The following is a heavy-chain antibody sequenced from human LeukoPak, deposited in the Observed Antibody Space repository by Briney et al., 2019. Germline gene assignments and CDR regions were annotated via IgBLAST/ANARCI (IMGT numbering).Heavy chain of an antibody. CDR3: AREGYSYGVGMDV. CDR2: IYYSRST. D-gene: IGHD5-18*01. J-gene: IGHJ6*02. Sequence: PSETLSLTCTVSGGSISSYYWSWIRQPPGKGLEWIGYIYYSRSTNYNPSLKSRVTISVDTSKNQFSLKLSSVTAADTAVYYCAREGYSYGVGMDVWGQGTTVTVSS. V-gene: IGHV4-59*01. CDR1: GGSISSYY.